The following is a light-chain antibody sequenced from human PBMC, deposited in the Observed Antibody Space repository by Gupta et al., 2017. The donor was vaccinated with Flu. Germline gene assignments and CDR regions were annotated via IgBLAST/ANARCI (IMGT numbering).Light chain of an antibody. J-gene: IGKJ1*01. CDR3: QEYCSSPWT. CDR1: KRISSSY. CDR2: VAS. V-gene: IGKV1-39*01. Sequence: PSLLSAAGEGSINTSWARKRISSSYLKWYQQKPGKAPQLLIYVASSLPSGVPDRFSGSGSGTEFTLTISSLQPEDFATYYCQEYCSSPWTFGQGTXVEIK.